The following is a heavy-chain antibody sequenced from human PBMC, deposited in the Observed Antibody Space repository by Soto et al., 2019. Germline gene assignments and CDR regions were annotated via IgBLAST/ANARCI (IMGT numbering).Heavy chain of an antibody. D-gene: IGHD3-22*01. CDR2: IYSGGST. Sequence: TGGSLRLSCAASGFTVSSNYMSWVRQAPGKGLEWVSVIYSGGSTYYADSVKGRFTISRDNSKNTLYLQMNSLRAEDTAVYYCASETYYYDSSGYYQTDYWGQGTLVTVSS. CDR1: GFTVSSNY. V-gene: IGHV3-53*01. J-gene: IGHJ4*02. CDR3: ASETYYYDSSGYYQTDY.